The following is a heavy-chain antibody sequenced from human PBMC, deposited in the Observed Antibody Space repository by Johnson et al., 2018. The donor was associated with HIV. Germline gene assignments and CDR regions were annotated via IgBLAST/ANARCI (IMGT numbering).Heavy chain of an antibody. CDR3: ARAANVVLPAGTFDI. V-gene: IGHV3-30*04. CDR2: ISYDASNK. D-gene: IGHD2-2*01. J-gene: IGHJ3*02. CDR1: GFTFSSYV. Sequence: QVQLVESGGGVVQPGRSMRLSCAASGFTFSSYVMHWVRQAPGKGLEWVALISYDASNKFYAESVKGRSTISRDKTKKTLYLQMNSLRVEDTAVYYCARAANVVLPAGTFDIWGRGTMVTVSS.